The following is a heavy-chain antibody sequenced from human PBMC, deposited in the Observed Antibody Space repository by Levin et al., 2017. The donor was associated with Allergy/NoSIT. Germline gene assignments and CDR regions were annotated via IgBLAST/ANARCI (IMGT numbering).Heavy chain of an antibody. D-gene: IGHD6-19*01. V-gene: IGHV3-23*01. J-gene: IGHJ2*01. CDR1: GFIFNNAP. Sequence: RPGGSLRLSCAASGFIFNNAPMSWVRQAPGKGLEWVSSISTTSVFTYYADPVQGRFTVSRDNSKNTLYLGINSLRAEDTAIYYCGRIGVSGLWFFDLWGRGTLVTVSS. CDR2: ISTTSVFT. CDR3: GRIGVSGLWFFDL.